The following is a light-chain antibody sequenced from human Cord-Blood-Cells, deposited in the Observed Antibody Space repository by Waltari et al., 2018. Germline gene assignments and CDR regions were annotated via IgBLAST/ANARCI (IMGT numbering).Light chain of an antibody. V-gene: IGKV1-39*01. CDR1: QSISSY. CDR2: AAS. J-gene: IGKJ2*03. CDR3: QQSYSTPYS. Sequence: DIQMTQSPSYLSASAGDRVTITCRASQSISSYLNWYQQKPGKAPKLLIYAASSLQSGVPSRFSGSGSGTDFTLTISSLQPEDFSTYYCQQSYSTPYSFGQGTKLEIK.